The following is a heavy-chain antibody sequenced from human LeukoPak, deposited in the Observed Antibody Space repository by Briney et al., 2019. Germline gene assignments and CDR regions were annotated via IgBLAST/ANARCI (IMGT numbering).Heavy chain of an antibody. Sequence: GGSLRLSCAASGFTFSNYWMHWVRQDSGKGLVWVSYINPDGSNTNYADSVKGRFTISRDNAKNALYLQMNSLRAEDTAVYYCAKDLHYGSADYWGQGTLVTVSS. CDR1: GFTFSNYW. V-gene: IGHV3-74*01. CDR3: AKDLHYGSADY. J-gene: IGHJ4*02. CDR2: INPDGSNT. D-gene: IGHD3-10*01.